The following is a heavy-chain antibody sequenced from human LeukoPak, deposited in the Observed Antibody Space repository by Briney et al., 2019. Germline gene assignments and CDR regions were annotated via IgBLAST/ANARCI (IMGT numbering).Heavy chain of an antibody. D-gene: IGHD6-13*01. V-gene: IGHV3-66*01. J-gene: IGHJ4*02. CDR1: GFTVSRNY. CDR3: ARDSSSSWTSNYFDY. CDR2: IYDGGST. Sequence: GGSLRLSCAASGFTVSRNYMSWVRQAPAKGLEWVSVIYDGGSTYYAESVKGRFTISRDNSKNTLYLQMNSLRAEDTAVYYCARDSSSSWTSNYFDYWGQGTLVTVSS.